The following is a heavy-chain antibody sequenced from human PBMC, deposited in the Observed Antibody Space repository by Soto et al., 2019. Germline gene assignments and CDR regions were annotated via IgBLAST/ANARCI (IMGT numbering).Heavy chain of an antibody. CDR2: MNPNSGNT. CDR3: ARGYSGSWAYYYYYMDV. Sequence: QVQLVQSGAEVKKPGASVKVSCKASGYTFTSYDINWVRQATGQGLEWMGWMNPNSGNTGYAQKFQGRVTMTRNTTISTAYMELSSLRSEDTAVYYCARGYSGSWAYYYYYMDVWGKGTTVTVSS. V-gene: IGHV1-8*01. J-gene: IGHJ6*03. CDR1: GYTFTSYD. D-gene: IGHD5-12*01.